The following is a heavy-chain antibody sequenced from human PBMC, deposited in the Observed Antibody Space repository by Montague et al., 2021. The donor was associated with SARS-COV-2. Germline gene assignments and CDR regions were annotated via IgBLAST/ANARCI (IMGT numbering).Heavy chain of an antibody. CDR3: ARFPSSSWYRGFDY. D-gene: IGHD6-13*01. CDR2: INHSGST. V-gene: IGHV4-34*01. Sequence: SETLSLTCAVYGGSFSGYYWSWIRQLPGKGLEWIGEINHSGSTNYNPSLKSRVTISVDTSKNQFSLKLSSVTAADTAVYYCARFPSSSWYRGFDYWGQGTLVTVSS. CDR1: GGSFSGYY. J-gene: IGHJ4*02.